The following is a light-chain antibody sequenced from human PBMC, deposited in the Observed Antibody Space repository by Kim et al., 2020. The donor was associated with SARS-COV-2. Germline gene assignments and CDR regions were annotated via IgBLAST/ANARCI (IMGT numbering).Light chain of an antibody. Sequence: DIQMTQSPSSLSASVGDRVTITCQASQNIGNYLGWYQQKPGKAPELLIYDKYMLKRGVPPRFSASGSGTHFTFTISSLQPEDIATYYCQQYNNFPMYSFGQGTKLEI. CDR1: QNIGNY. V-gene: IGKV1-33*01. J-gene: IGKJ2*03. CDR3: QQYNNFPMYS. CDR2: DKY.